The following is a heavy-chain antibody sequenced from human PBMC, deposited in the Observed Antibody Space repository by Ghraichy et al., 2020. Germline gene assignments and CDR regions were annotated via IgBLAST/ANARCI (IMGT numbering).Heavy chain of an antibody. V-gene: IGHV3-23*01. Sequence: GSLRLSCAASGFTFSSYAMSWVRQAPGKGLEWVSAISGSGGSTYYADSVKGRFTISRDNSKNTLYLQMNSLRAEDTAVYYCAKDWASSSRGSVRDYWGQGTLVTVSS. CDR3: AKDWASSSRGSVRDY. CDR1: GFTFSSYA. CDR2: ISGSGGST. J-gene: IGHJ4*02. D-gene: IGHD6-13*01.